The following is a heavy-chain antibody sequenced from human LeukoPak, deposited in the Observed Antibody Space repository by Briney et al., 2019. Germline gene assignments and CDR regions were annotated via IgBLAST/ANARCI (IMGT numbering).Heavy chain of an antibody. D-gene: IGHD6-13*01. J-gene: IGHJ3*02. V-gene: IGHV1-24*01. CDR2: FDPEDGET. CDR3: ARASYSSSWWGDAFDI. Sequence: GASVKVSCKVSGYTLTELSMHWVRQAPGKGLEWMGGFDPEDGETIYAQKFQGRVTMTEDTSTDTAYMELSSLRSEDTAVYYCARASYSSSWWGDAFDIWGQGTMVTVSS. CDR1: GYTLTELS.